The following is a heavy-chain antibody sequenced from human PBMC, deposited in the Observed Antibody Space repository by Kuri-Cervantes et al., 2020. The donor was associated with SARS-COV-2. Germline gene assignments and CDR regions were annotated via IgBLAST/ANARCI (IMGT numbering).Heavy chain of an antibody. CDR1: GGSFSGYY. Sequence: SETLSLTCAVYGGSFSGYYWSWIRQPPGKGLEWIGEINHSGSTNYNPSLKSRVTISVDTSKNQFFLRLSSVTAADTAIYYCAREGRNYCSSTNCYRVGRLRLDYWGQGSLVTVSS. D-gene: IGHD2-2*02. V-gene: IGHV4-34*01. CDR3: AREGRNYCSSTNCYRVGRLRLDY. CDR2: INHSGST. J-gene: IGHJ4*02.